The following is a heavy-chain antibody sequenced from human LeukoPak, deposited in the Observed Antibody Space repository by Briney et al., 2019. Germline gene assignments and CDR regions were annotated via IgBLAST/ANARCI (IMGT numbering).Heavy chain of an antibody. CDR3: AKATRSSSPTGYFDY. J-gene: IGHJ4*02. CDR2: IRYDGSNK. D-gene: IGHD6-13*01. Sequence: GGSLRLSCAASGFTFSSYGMHWVRQAPGKGLEWVAFIRYDGSNKYYADSVKGRFTISRDNSKNTLYLQMNSLRAEDTAVYYCAKATRSSSPTGYFDYWGQGTLVTVSS. CDR1: GFTFSSYG. V-gene: IGHV3-30*02.